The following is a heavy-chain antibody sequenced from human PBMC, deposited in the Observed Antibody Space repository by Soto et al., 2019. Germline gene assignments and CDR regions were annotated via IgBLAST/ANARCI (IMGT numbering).Heavy chain of an antibody. D-gene: IGHD3-9*01. Sequence: GGSLRLSCAASGFTFSSYGMHWVRQAPGKGLEWVAVIWYDGSNKYYADSVKGRFTISRDNSKNTLYLQMNSLRAEDTAVYYCARDLNFDWLLYGNWFDPWGQGTLVTVSS. CDR1: GFTFSSYG. CDR3: ARDLNFDWLLYGNWFDP. J-gene: IGHJ5*02. V-gene: IGHV3-33*01. CDR2: IWYDGSNK.